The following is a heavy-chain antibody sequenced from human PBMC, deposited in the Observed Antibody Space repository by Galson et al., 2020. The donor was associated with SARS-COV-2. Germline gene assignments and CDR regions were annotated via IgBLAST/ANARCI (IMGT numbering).Heavy chain of an antibody. Sequence: TGGSLRLSFAASGFTFSSYGMHWVRQAPGKGLEWVAVIWYDGSNKYYADSVKGRFTISRDNSKNTLYLQMNSLRAEDTAVYYCARGEFVVVPVDYYYGMDVWGQGTTVTVSS. V-gene: IGHV3-33*01. CDR3: ARGEFVVVPVDYYYGMDV. CDR2: IWYDGSNK. J-gene: IGHJ6*02. CDR1: GFTFSSYG. D-gene: IGHD2-2*01.